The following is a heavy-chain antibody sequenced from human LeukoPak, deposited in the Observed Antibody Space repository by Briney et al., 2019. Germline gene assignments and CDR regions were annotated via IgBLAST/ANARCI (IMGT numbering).Heavy chain of an antibody. CDR2: INPNSGGT. V-gene: IGHV1-2*02. J-gene: IGHJ3*01. D-gene: IGHD3-22*01. CDR1: GYTFTGYY. CDR3: ATTWRYYYDSSGPDAFDL. Sequence: ASVKVSCKASGYTFTGYYIHWVRQAPGQGLEWMGWINPNSGGTNYAKNFQGSITMTRDTSISTAYMELSRLRSDDTAVYYCATTWRYYYDSSGPDAFDLWGQGTMVTVSS.